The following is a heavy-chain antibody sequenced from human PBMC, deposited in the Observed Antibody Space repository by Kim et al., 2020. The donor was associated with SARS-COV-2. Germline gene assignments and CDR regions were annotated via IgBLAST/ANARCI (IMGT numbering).Heavy chain of an antibody. Sequence: CTPSLKSRLGISVDTAKNQFSLNLRSVTAAVTAVYYCARKLANGAYHFDYWGRGILVTVSS. CDR3: ARKLANGAYHFDY. J-gene: IGHJ4*02. D-gene: IGHD4-17*01. V-gene: IGHV4-31*02.